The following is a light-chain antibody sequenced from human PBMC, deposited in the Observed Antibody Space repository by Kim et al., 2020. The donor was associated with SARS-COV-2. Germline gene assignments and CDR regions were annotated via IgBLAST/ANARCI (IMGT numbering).Light chain of an antibody. CDR3: QQYDSAYT. Sequence: EIVLTQSPGTLSLSPGERATLSCRASQTISNNYLAWYQQKPGQSPRLLIYGASNRAAGIPDRFSGSGSGTDFTLTINRLEPEDFAVYYCQQYDSAYTFGQGTKLEI. CDR2: GAS. V-gene: IGKV3-20*01. J-gene: IGKJ2*01. CDR1: QTISNNY.